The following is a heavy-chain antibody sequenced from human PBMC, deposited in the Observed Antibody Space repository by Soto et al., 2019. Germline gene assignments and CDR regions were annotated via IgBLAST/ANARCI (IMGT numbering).Heavy chain of an antibody. V-gene: IGHV1-8*01. D-gene: IGHD6-19*01. CDR3: ATPDPAYSSGVGY. Sequence: ASVKASCRAPGSPYTSSDNNWGRQATGRGLEGMGWTTPNRGNTGYAQKFQGRVTMTRNTSIRTANMEVSSLRPADTAVYYGATPDPAYSSGVGYWGQGTLVTVSS. CDR1: GSPYTSSD. CDR2: TTPNRGNT. J-gene: IGHJ4*02.